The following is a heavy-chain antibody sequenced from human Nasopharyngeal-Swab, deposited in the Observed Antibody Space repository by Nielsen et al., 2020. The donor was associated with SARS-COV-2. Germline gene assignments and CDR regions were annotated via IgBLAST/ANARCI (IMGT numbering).Heavy chain of an antibody. CDR1: GGSISSSSYY. V-gene: IGHV4-39*01. CDR2: IYYSGST. CDR3: ALRSTSRLYLPGGGYFDY. D-gene: IGHD2-2*01. Sequence: LRLSCTVSGGSISSSSYYWGWIRQPPGKGLEWIGSIYYSGSTYYNPSLKSRVTISVDTSKNQFSLKLSSVTAADTAVYYCALRSTSRLYLPGGGYFDYWGQGTLVTVSS. J-gene: IGHJ4*02.